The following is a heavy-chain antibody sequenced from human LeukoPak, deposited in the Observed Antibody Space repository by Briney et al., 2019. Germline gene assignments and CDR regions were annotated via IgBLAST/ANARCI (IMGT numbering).Heavy chain of an antibody. CDR3: ARDRRNILTGFVY. V-gene: IGHV1-2*06. D-gene: IGHD3-9*01. CDR1: GYTFTGYY. CDR2: INPNSGGT. J-gene: IGHJ4*02. Sequence: GASVKVSCTASGYTFTGYYMHWVRQAPGQGLEWMGRINPNSGGTNYAQKFQGRVTMTRDTSISTAYMELSRLRSDDTAVYYCARDRRNILTGFVYWGQGTLVTVSS.